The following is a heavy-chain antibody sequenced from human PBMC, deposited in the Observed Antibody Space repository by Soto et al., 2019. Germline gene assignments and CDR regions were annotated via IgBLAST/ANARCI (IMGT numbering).Heavy chain of an antibody. D-gene: IGHD2-15*01. Sequence: QVQLVESGGGVVQPGRSLRLSCVASGFTFSNYGMHWVRQAPGKGLEWVAIISYDGSKTYYPDSVKGRFTISRDDCKNTLYLNSNSLTTENTAMYYCAKDAGVVLVAASITIFDCWGQGTLVTVSS. CDR1: GFTFSNYG. CDR2: ISYDGSKT. J-gene: IGHJ4*02. CDR3: AKDAGVVLVAASITIFDC. V-gene: IGHV3-30*18.